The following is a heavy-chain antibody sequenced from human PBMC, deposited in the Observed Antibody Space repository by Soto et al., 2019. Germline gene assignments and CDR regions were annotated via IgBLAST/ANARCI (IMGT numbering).Heavy chain of an antibody. J-gene: IGHJ5*02. D-gene: IGHD2-2*01. CDR3: ARVGCSSTSCYLWSPWFDP. V-gene: IGHV1-69*04. Sequence: GASVKVSCKASGGTFSSYAISWVRQAPGQGLEWMGRIIPILGIANYAQKFQGRVTITADKSTSTAYMELSSLRSEDTAVYYCARVGCSSTSCYLWSPWFDPWGQGTLVTVSS. CDR2: IIPILGIA. CDR1: GGTFSSYA.